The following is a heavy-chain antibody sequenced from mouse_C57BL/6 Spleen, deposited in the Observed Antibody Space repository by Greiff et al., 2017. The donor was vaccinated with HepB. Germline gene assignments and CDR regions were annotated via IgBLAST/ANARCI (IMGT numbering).Heavy chain of an antibody. CDR3: AREEGNYEDYFDY. D-gene: IGHD2-1*01. J-gene: IGHJ2*01. CDR2: IHPNSGST. V-gene: IGHV1-64*01. CDR1: GYTFTSYW. Sequence: QVQLQQPGAELVKPGASVKLSCKASGYTFTSYWMHWVKQRPGQGLEWIGMIHPNSGSTNYNEKFKSKATLTVDKSSSTAYMQLSSLTSEDSAVYYCAREEGNYEDYFDYWGQGTTLTVSS.